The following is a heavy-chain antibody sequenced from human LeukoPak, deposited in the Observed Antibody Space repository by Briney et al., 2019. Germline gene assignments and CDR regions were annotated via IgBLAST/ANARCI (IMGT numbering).Heavy chain of an antibody. Sequence: GASVKVSCKASGYTFTSYGISWVRQAPGQGLEWMGWISAYNGNTNYAQKLQGRVTMTTDTSTSTAYMELRSLRSDDTAVYYCARDYTALGSGSYCDYWGQGTLVTVSS. CDR2: ISAYNGNT. D-gene: IGHD3-10*01. CDR3: ARDYTALGSGSYCDY. CDR1: GYTFTSYG. V-gene: IGHV1-18*01. J-gene: IGHJ4*02.